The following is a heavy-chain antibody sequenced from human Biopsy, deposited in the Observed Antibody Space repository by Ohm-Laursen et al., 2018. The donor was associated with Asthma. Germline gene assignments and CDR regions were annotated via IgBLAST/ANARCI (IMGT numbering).Heavy chain of an antibody. Sequence: ASVKVSCKTSGYTFNSAGITWVRQAPGQGLEWMGWISVYNGNAKVAQKLQDRVTMITDTSTSTAYMELRSLRSDDTAVYFCARAVDYSHYYGIDVWGQGTTVIVS. CDR1: GYTFNSAG. CDR3: ARAVDYSHYYGIDV. D-gene: IGHD3-10*01. J-gene: IGHJ6*02. V-gene: IGHV1-18*01. CDR2: ISVYNGNA.